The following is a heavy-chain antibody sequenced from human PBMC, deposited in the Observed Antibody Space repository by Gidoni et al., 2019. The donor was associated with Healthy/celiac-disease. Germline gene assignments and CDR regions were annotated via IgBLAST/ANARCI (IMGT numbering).Heavy chain of an antibody. J-gene: IGHJ4*02. CDR2: IYPGDSDT. D-gene: IGHD5-12*01. CDR1: GYSFTSYW. V-gene: IGHV5-51*01. CDR3: ARCSGYPPGGPDY. Sequence: EVQLVQSGAEVKKHGASLKNSCKGSGYSFTSYWIGWVRQRPGKGLGWMGIIYPGDSDTRYSPSFQGQVTISADKSSSTAYLQWSSLKASDTAMYYCARCSGYPPGGPDYWGQGTLVTVSS.